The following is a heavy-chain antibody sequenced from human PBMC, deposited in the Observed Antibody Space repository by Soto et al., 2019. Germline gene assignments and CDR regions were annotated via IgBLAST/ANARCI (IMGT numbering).Heavy chain of an antibody. CDR2: IGGSGGSI. CDR1: GFTFSTFS. D-gene: IGHD1-26*01. CDR3: ARDLAWAFDS. J-gene: IGHJ4*02. V-gene: IGHV3-48*02. Sequence: LTLSCAASGFTFSTFSMNWVRQAPGKGLEWLSYIGGSGGSISYADSVKGRFTISRDNGKNTLYLQMSSLRDEDTAVYYCARDLAWAFDSWGQGALVTVSS.